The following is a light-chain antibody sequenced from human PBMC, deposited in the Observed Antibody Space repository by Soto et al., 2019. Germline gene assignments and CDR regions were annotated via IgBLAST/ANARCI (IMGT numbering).Light chain of an antibody. Sequence: IHMPQSPSTLSASVGDRVTITCRASQSISSWLAWYQQKPGKAPKLLIYAASSLQSGVPSRFSGSGSGTDFTLTISSLQPEDFATYYCQQSYSTPFTFGQGTRLEIK. J-gene: IGKJ5*01. CDR2: AAS. CDR3: QQSYSTPFT. CDR1: QSISSW. V-gene: IGKV1-39*01.